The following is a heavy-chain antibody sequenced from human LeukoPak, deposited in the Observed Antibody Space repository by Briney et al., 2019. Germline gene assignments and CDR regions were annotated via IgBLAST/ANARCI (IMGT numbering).Heavy chain of an antibody. CDR1: GGSFSDNY. CDR2: INHSGST. V-gene: IGHV4-34*01. CDR3: ASPTTVTTSAYRAFDI. Sequence: PSETLSLTCAVYGGSFSDNYWSWIRQPPWKGLEWIGEINHSGSTNYSPSLRSRVTISVDTSKNQFSLNLRSVTAADTAVYYCASPTTVTTSAYRAFDIWGQGTMVTVSA. D-gene: IGHD4-17*01. J-gene: IGHJ3*02.